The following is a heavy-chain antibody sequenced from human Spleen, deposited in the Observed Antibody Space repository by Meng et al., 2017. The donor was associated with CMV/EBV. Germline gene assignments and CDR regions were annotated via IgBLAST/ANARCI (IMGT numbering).Heavy chain of an antibody. V-gene: IGHV3-11*04. Sequence: GGSLRLSCAASRFTFSDYYMNWVRQAPGKGLEWVSYISSSGSTIYYADSVKGRFTISRDNAKNSLYLQMNSLRAEDTAVYYCAREPFLHYFDYWGQGTLVTVSS. CDR1: RFTFSDYY. CDR3: AREPFLHYFDY. J-gene: IGHJ4*02. CDR2: ISSSGSTI.